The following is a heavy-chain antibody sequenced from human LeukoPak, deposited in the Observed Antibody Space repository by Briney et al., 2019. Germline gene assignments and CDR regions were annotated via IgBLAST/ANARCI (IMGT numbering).Heavy chain of an antibody. Sequence: PGGSLRLSCAASGFTFSSYAMSWVRQAPGKGLEWVSAISGSGGSTYYADSVKGRFIISRDNSKNTLYLQMNSLRAEDTAVYYCASFWSGYPLGAFDIWGQGTMVTVSS. V-gene: IGHV3-23*01. CDR2: ISGSGGST. J-gene: IGHJ3*02. CDR1: GFTFSSYA. CDR3: ASFWSGYPLGAFDI. D-gene: IGHD3-3*01.